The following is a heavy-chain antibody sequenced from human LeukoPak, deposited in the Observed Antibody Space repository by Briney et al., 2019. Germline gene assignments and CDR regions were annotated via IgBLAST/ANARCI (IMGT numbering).Heavy chain of an antibody. V-gene: IGHV3-74*01. Sequence: GGSLRLSCAASGFTFDDYAMHWVRQAPGKGLVWVSRINGDGISTDYTDSVQGRFTISRDNAKNTLYLEMNSLRAEDTAVYYCARDVIRFGESPAYWGQGTLVTVSS. D-gene: IGHD3-16*01. CDR2: INGDGIST. CDR1: GFTFDDYA. CDR3: ARDVIRFGESPAY. J-gene: IGHJ4*02.